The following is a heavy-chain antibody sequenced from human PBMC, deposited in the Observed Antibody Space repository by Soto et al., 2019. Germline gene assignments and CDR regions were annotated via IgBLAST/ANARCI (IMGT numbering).Heavy chain of an antibody. CDR1: GFTFSSYD. J-gene: IGHJ6*02. D-gene: IGHD5-18*01. V-gene: IGHV3-13*01. Sequence: GGSLRLSCAASGFTFSSYDMHWVRQATGKGLEWVSAIGTAGDTYYPGSVKGRFTISRENAKNSLYLQMNSLRAEDTAVYYCAREHSYGYPYYGMDVWGQGTTVTVSS. CDR2: IGTAGDT. CDR3: AREHSYGYPYYGMDV.